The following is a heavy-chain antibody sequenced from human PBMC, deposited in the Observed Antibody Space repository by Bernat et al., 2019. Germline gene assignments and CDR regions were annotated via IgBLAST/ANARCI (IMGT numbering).Heavy chain of an antibody. V-gene: IGHV3-23*01. Sequence: EVQLLESGGGLVQPGGSLRLSCAASGFTFSSYAMSWVRQAPGKGLEWVSAISGSGGSTYYADSVKGRFTISRDNSKNTLYLQMNSLRAEDTAVYYCAKDRGTVLMVYAIPRYFDYWGQGTLVTVSS. D-gene: IGHD2-8*01. CDR3: AKDRGTVLMVYAIPRYFDY. CDR1: GFTFSSYA. J-gene: IGHJ4*02. CDR2: ISGSGGST.